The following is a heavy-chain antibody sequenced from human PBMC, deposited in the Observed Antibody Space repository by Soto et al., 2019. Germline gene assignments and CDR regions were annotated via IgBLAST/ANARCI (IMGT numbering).Heavy chain of an antibody. CDR2: IIPIFGTA. D-gene: IGHD3-16*01. Sequence: ASVKVSCKASGGTFSSYAISWVRQAPGQGLEWMGGIIPIFGTANYAQKFQGRVTITADESTSTAYMELSSLRSEDTAVYYCARHQTWGLGANFDYWGQGTLVTVSS. CDR1: GGTFSSYA. CDR3: ARHQTWGLGANFDY. V-gene: IGHV1-69*13. J-gene: IGHJ4*02.